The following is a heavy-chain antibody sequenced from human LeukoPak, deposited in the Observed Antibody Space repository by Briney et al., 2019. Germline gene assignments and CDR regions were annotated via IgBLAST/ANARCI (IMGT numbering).Heavy chain of an antibody. CDR2: ISSSSSYI. CDR3: AREYYYDSSGYYGWFVP. Sequence: GGSLRLSCAASGFTFSSYSMNWVRQAPGKGLEWVSSISSSSSYIYYADSVKGRFTISRDNAKNSLYLQMNSLRAEDTAVYYCAREYYYDSSGYYGWFVPWGQGTLVTVSS. V-gene: IGHV3-21*01. J-gene: IGHJ5*02. CDR1: GFTFSSYS. D-gene: IGHD3-22*01.